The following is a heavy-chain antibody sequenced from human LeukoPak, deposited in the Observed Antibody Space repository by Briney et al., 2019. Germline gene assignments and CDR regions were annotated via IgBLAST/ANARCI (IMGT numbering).Heavy chain of an antibody. V-gene: IGHV1-18*01. CDR1: GYTFTNYG. J-gene: IGHJ4*02. CDR3: ARDSDALDYYDSSGPDY. Sequence: ASVKVSCKASGYTFTNYGISWVRQAPGQGLEWMGWISAYNGNTNYAQKLQGRVTMTTDTSTSTAYMELRSLRSDDTAVYYCARDSDALDYYDSSGPDYWGQGTLVTVSS. CDR2: ISAYNGNT. D-gene: IGHD3-22*01.